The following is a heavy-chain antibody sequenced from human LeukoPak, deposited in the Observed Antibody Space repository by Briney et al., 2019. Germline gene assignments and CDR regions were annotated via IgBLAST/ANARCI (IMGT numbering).Heavy chain of an antibody. CDR2: FSKSWGT. CDR3: ARHADRGSHQLGIDN. CDR1: GGSIRSSYYY. J-gene: IGHJ4*02. D-gene: IGHD5-12*01. Sequence: PSETLSLTCTVSGGSIRSSYYYWGWIRQPPGKGLEWIGSFSKSWGTYYHPSLQSRVSISTDMSNNQFSLRLNSVTAADTAVYYCARHADRGSHQLGIDNWGQGTLVTVSS. V-gene: IGHV4-39*01.